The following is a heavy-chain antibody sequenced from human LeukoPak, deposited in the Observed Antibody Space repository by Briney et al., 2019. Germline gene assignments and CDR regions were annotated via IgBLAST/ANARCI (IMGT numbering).Heavy chain of an antibody. Sequence: EASVKVSCKASGGTFSSYAISWVRQAPGQGLEWMGGIIPIFGTANYAQKFQGRVTITADESTSTAYMELSSLRSEDTAVYYCAREGSYYDSSGYSIGGFDYWGQGTLVTVSS. CDR1: GGTFSSYA. J-gene: IGHJ4*02. D-gene: IGHD3-22*01. CDR2: IIPIFGTA. V-gene: IGHV1-69*13. CDR3: AREGSYYDSSGYSIGGFDY.